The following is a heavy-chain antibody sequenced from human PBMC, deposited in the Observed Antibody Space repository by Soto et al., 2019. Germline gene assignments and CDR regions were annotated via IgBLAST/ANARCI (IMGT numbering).Heavy chain of an antibody. J-gene: IGHJ4*02. Sequence: ESGPTLGNPTQTLTLTCTFSGFSLSTSGMRVSWIRQPPGKALEWLARIDWDDDKFYSTSLKTRLTISKDTSKNQVVLTMTNMDPVDTATYYCARDVVYDSSGYYLRYFDYWGQGTLVTVSS. V-gene: IGHV2-70*04. CDR3: ARDVVYDSSGYYLRYFDY. CDR2: IDWDDDK. D-gene: IGHD3-22*01. CDR1: GFSLSTSGMR.